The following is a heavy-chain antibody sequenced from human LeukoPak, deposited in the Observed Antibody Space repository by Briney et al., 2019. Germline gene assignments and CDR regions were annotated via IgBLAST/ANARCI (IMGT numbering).Heavy chain of an antibody. J-gene: IGHJ4*02. D-gene: IGHD2-2*02. Sequence: GRSLRLSCAASGFTFADYAMHWVRQAPGEGLEWVSGISWNSGAIGYADSVKGRFTISRDNAKNSLYLQMNGLRAEDTALYYCAKDKSDCSSISCYTPFDYWGQGTLVTVSS. CDR3: AKDKSDCSSISCYTPFDY. CDR2: ISWNSGAI. V-gene: IGHV3-9*01. CDR1: GFTFADYA.